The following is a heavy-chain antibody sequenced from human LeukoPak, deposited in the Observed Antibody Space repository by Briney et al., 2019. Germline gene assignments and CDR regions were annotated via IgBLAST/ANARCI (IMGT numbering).Heavy chain of an antibody. D-gene: IGHD4/OR15-4a*01. CDR2: FDPEDGET. CDR3: ARDHDCGDCLDD. V-gene: IGHV1-24*01. J-gene: IGHJ4*02. Sequence: ASVKVSCKASGYTFSGYYIHWVRQAPGKGLEWMGGFDPEDGETIYAQKFQGRVTMTEDTSTDTAYMELSSLRAEDTAVYYCARDHDCGDCLDDWGQGTLVTVSS. CDR1: GYTFSGYY.